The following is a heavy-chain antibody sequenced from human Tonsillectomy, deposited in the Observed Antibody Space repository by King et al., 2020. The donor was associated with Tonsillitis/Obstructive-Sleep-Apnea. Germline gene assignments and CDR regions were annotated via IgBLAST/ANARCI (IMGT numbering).Heavy chain of an antibody. Sequence: LQLQESGPGLVKPSETLSLTCTVSGGSISSSSYYWGWIRQPPGKGLEWIGSIYYSGSTYYNPSLKSRVTISVDTSKNQFSLKLSSVTAADTAVYYCARQPYYYYYGMDVWGQGTTVTVSS. CDR2: IYYSGST. CDR3: ARQPYYYYYGMDV. V-gene: IGHV4-39*07. J-gene: IGHJ6*02. CDR1: GGSISSSSYY.